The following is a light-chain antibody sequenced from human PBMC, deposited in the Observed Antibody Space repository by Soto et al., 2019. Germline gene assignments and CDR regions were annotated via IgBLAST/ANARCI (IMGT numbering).Light chain of an antibody. CDR2: DVS. J-gene: IGLJ1*01. V-gene: IGLV2-14*03. Sequence: HSDLTQASSGSGFPGQSSSISCTSTSSDVVGYNYVSWYQHHPGKAPKLIIYDVSNRPSGVSIRFSASKSDNTASLTISGLQPEDEADYHCSSYTTSNTRQIVFGTGTKVTVL. CDR3: SSYTTSNTRQIV. CDR1: SSDVVGYNY.